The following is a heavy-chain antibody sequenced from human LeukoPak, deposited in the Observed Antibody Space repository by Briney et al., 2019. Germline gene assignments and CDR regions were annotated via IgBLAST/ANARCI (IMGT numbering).Heavy chain of an antibody. CDR2: TSGGSVYI. D-gene: IGHD3-10*01. J-gene: IGHJ4*02. V-gene: IGHV3-21*01. CDR1: GFTFSSYS. Sequence: PGGSLRLSCAASGFTFSSYSMNWVRQAPGKGLEWVSSTSGGSVYIYYADSVKGRFTISRDNAKNSPYLQMNSLRVEDTAVYYCARGQYDPGSYNFDYWGQGMLVTVSS. CDR3: ARGQYDPGSYNFDY.